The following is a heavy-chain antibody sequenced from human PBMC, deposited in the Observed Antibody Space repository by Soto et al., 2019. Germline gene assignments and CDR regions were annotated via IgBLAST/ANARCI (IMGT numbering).Heavy chain of an antibody. J-gene: IGHJ4*02. Sequence: QVQLVQSGAEVKNPGASVKISCTASGYNFINNYIYWVRQAPGQGLEYMGIIYPSGGNTKYAQKFQDRVTMTRDTSTNTVYLELTSLRFDDTAMYYCAKEGAEWGQRTLVTVSS. CDR2: IYPSGGNT. CDR3: AKEGAE. CDR1: GYNFINNY. V-gene: IGHV1-46*01.